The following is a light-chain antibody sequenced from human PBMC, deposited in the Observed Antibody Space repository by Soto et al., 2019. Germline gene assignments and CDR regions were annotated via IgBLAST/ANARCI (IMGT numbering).Light chain of an antibody. CDR3: QQRTHSPLT. Sequence: EIVLTQSPGTLSWSPGERATLSCRSSQSASSYLAWYQQKPGQAPRLLIYDASNRATGIPARFSGSGSGTDFTLTISSLEPEDFAVYYCQQRTHSPLTFGGGTKVDIK. CDR1: QSASSY. CDR2: DAS. J-gene: IGKJ4*01. V-gene: IGKV3-11*01.